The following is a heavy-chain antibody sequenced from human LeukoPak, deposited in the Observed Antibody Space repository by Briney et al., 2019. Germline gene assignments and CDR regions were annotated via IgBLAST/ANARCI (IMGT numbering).Heavy chain of an antibody. CDR3: AREAKIYGDYWYFDL. Sequence: PGGSLRLSCAASGFTFSYFPMNWVRQVPGKGLEWVSSISSSSSYIYYADSVKGRFTISRDNAKNSLYLQMNSLRAEDTAVYYCAREAKIYGDYWYFDLWGRGTLVAVSS. V-gene: IGHV3-21*01. CDR1: GFTFSYFP. CDR2: ISSSSSYI. D-gene: IGHD4-17*01. J-gene: IGHJ2*01.